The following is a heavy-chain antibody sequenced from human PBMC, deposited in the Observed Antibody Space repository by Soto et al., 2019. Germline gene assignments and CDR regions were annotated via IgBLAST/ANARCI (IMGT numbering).Heavy chain of an antibody. Sequence: QVQLVQSGAEVKKPGSSVKVSCKASGGTFSSYTISWVRQAPGQGLEWMGRIIPILGIANYAQKFQGRVTITADKSTSTAYMELSSLRSEDTAVYYWAPEGLERREWFDPWGQGTLVTVSS. CDR2: IIPILGIA. V-gene: IGHV1-69*02. D-gene: IGHD1-1*01. J-gene: IGHJ5*02. CDR1: GGTFSSYT. CDR3: APEGLERREWFDP.